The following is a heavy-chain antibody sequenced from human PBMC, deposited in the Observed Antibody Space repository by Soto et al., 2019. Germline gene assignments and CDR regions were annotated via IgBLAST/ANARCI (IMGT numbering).Heavy chain of an antibody. J-gene: IGHJ5*02. CDR3: AKHLGDASCASFRWLDP. CDR2: IGGIGDYT. V-gene: IGHV3-23*01. Sequence: GGSLRLSCAASGFSFSSYAMSWVRQAPGKGLEWVSSIGGIGDYTSYADSVKGRFSISRDNSKNTLYLQMNSLRGEDTAVYYCAKHLGDASCASFRWLDPWGQGTLVTVSS. D-gene: IGHD2-2*01. CDR1: GFSFSSYA.